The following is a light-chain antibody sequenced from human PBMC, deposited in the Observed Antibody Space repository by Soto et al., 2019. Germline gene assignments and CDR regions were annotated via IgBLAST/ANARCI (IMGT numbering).Light chain of an antibody. J-gene: IGKJ4*01. Sequence: EIVVTQSPAALSLPPGERATIFCKTSQTISKYLVWYQQKPGQARRLLINNASNRATGIPSRFNGSGSGKEVTLTSSSLEPEDGAVYYCQQRSNWPVTFGGGTKVKIK. CDR2: NAS. CDR3: QQRSNWPVT. CDR1: QTISKY. V-gene: IGKV3-11*01.